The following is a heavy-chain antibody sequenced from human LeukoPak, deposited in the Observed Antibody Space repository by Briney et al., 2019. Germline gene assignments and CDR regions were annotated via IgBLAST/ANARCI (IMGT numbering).Heavy chain of an antibody. V-gene: IGHV3-7*01. Sequence: PGGSLRLSCAGSGFNISSQWMSWVRQAPGKGLEWLAEIKPGGSEKFYVDSVKGRFTIYRHNAKNSLDLKMNSLRAADTAVYSSASESCSGTTCSVFDPWGQGTLVTVSS. D-gene: IGHD2-2*01. CDR3: ASESCSGTTCSVFDP. CDR1: GFNISSQW. J-gene: IGHJ5*02. CDR2: IKPGGSEK.